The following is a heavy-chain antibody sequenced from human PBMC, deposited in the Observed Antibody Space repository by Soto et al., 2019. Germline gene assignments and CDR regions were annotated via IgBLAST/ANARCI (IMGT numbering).Heavy chain of an antibody. CDR3: AKDPMVRGVTLEWY. CDR2: ISYDGSNK. V-gene: IGHV3-30*18. Sequence: QVQLVESGGGVVQPGRSLRLSCAASGFTFSSYGMHWVRQAPGKGLEWVAVISYDGSNKYYADSVKGRFTISRDNXXNTLYLQMNSLRAEDTAVYYCAKDPMVRGVTLEWYWGQGTLVTVSS. D-gene: IGHD3-10*01. J-gene: IGHJ4*02. CDR1: GFTFSSYG.